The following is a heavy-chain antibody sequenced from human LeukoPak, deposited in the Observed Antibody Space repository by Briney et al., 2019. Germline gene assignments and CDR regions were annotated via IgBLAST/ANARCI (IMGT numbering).Heavy chain of an antibody. V-gene: IGHV1-18*01. CDR3: ARAAAGTLTTDY. J-gene: IGHJ4*02. CDR1: GYTFTSYG. Sequence: ASVKVSCKASGYTFTSYGISWVRQAPGQGLEWMGRISAYNGNTNYAQKLQGRVTMTTDTSTSTAYMELRSLRSDDTAVYYCARAAAGTLTTDYWGQGTLVTVSS. D-gene: IGHD6-13*01. CDR2: ISAYNGNT.